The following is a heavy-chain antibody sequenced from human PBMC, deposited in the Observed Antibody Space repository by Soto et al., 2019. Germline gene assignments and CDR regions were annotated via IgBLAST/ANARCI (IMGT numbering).Heavy chain of an antibody. V-gene: IGHV3-15*01. Sequence: GGSLRLSCAASGFTFSNAWMSWVRQAPGKGLEWVGRIKSKTDGGTTDYAAPVKGRFTISRDDSKNTLYLQMNSLKTGDTAVYYCTTEAPGGSLTTPKIVIRADYFDYWGQGTLVTVSS. CDR2: IKSKTDGGTT. J-gene: IGHJ4*02. D-gene: IGHD3-16*02. CDR1: GFTFSNAW. CDR3: TTEAPGGSLTTPKIVIRADYFDY.